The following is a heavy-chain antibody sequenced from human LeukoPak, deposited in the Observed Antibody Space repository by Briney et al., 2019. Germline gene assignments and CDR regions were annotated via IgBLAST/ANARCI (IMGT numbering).Heavy chain of an antibody. CDR1: GGSISSYY. CDR2: IYYSGNT. CDR3: ARDKGEYYDSSGYLDY. Sequence: LETLSLTCTVSGGSISSYYWSWIRRPPGKGLEWIGYIYYSGNTNCNPALKSRVTMSVDTSKNQFSLKLSSVTAADTAVYYCARDKGEYYDSSGYLDYWGQGALVTVSS. J-gene: IGHJ4*02. V-gene: IGHV4-59*01. D-gene: IGHD3-22*01.